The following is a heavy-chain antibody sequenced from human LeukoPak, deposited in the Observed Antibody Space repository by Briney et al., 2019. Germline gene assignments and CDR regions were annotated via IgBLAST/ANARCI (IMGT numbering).Heavy chain of an antibody. V-gene: IGHV5-51*01. CDR2: IYPGDSDT. CDR3: ARSLDTAMVTDY. Sequence: GESLKISCKGSGYGFTSYWIAWVRQMPGKGLEWMGIIYPGDSDTRYSPSFQGQVTISADKSISTAYLQWSSLRASDTAMYYCARSLDTAMVTDYWGQGTLVTVSS. D-gene: IGHD5-18*01. J-gene: IGHJ4*02. CDR1: GYGFTSYW.